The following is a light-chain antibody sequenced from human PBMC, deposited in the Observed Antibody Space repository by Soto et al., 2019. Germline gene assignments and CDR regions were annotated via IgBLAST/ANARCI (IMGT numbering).Light chain of an antibody. CDR2: DTS. CDR3: QHYNNWPWT. CDR1: HSVGST. V-gene: IGKV3-15*01. J-gene: IGKJ1*01. Sequence: EIVLTHSPVTLSFFPGGSSNLSLRASHSVGSTLAWYQQKPGQAPRLLMYDTSTRVTGIPARFSGSGSGTEFTLTISSLQSDDFALYYCQHYNNWPWTVGQGTKVDIK.